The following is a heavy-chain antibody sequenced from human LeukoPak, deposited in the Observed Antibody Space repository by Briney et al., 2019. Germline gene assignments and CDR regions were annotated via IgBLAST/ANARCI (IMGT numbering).Heavy chain of an antibody. CDR2: IYYSGST. J-gene: IGHJ5*02. V-gene: IGHV4-31*03. Sequence: PSETLSLTCTVSGGSISSGGYYWSWIRQHPGKGLEWIGYIYYSGSTYYNPSLKSRVTISVDTSKNQFSLKLSSVTAADTAVYYCARVSSGDYQPGGWFDPWGQGTLVTVSS. D-gene: IGHD4-17*01. CDR3: ARVSSGDYQPGGWFDP. CDR1: GGSISSGGYY.